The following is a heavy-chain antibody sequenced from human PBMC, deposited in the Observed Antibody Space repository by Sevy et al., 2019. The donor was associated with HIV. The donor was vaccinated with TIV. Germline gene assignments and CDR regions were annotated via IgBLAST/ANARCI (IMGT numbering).Heavy chain of an antibody. CDR2: ISWNSGSI. J-gene: IGHJ6*02. CDR1: GFTFDDYA. V-gene: IGHV3-9*01. Sequence: GGSLRLSCAASGFTFDDYAMHWVRQAPGKGLEWVSGISWNSGSIGYADSVKGRFTISRDNAKNSLYLQMNSLRAEDTALYYCAKDGGRDIVVVPAAIRGYYYYYYGMDVWGQGTTVTVSS. D-gene: IGHD2-2*02. CDR3: AKDGGRDIVVVPAAIRGYYYYYYGMDV.